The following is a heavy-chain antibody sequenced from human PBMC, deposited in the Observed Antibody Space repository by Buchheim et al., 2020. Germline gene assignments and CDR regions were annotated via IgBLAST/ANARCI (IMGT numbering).Heavy chain of an antibody. V-gene: IGHV6-1*01. Sequence: QVQLQQSGPGLVKPSQTLSLTCAISGDSVSSNSAAWNWIRQSPSRGLEWLGRTYYRSKWYNDYAVSVKSRITINPDTSKNQFSLQLNSVTPEDTAVYYCAREVLSYYDFWSGTYYYYGIDVWGQGTT. CDR3: AREVLSYYDFWSGTYYYYGIDV. CDR2: TYYRSKWYN. CDR1: GDSVSSNSAA. J-gene: IGHJ6*02. D-gene: IGHD3-3*01.